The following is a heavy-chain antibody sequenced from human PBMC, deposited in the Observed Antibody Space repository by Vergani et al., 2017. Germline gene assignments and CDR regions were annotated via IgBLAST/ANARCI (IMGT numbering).Heavy chain of an antibody. V-gene: IGHV3-23*01. CDR3: AKAETTLATIFLPFDP. D-gene: IGHD5-12*01. CDR2: ISGSGGST. CDR1: GFTFSSYA. J-gene: IGHJ5*02. Sequence: EVQLLESGGGLVQPGGSLRLSCAASGFTFSSYAMSWVRQAPGKGLEWVSAISGSGGSTYYADSVKGRFTISRDNAKNTLYLQMNSLRAEDTAVYYCAKAETTLATIFLPFDPWGQGTLVTVSS.